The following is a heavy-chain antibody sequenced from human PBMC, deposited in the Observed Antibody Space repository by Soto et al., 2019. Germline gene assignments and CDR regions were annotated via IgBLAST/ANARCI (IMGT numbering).Heavy chain of an antibody. V-gene: IGHV4-59*01. CDR1: GGSISSYY. J-gene: IGHJ6*02. Sequence: PSETLSLTCTVSGGSISSYYWSWIRQPPGKGLEWIGYIYYSGSTNYNPSLKSRVTISVDTSKNQFSLKLSSVTAADTAVYYCARDNNENYYYYGMDIWGQGTTVTVS. D-gene: IGHD1-1*01. CDR3: ARDNNENYYYYGMDI. CDR2: IYYSGST.